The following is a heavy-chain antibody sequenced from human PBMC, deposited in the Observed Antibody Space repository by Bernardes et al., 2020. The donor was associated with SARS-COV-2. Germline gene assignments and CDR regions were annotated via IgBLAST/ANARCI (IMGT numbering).Heavy chain of an antibody. CDR1: GFTFSSYA. D-gene: IGHD6-19*01. CDR3: AKQPRGQWLIRAVDF. CDR2: IGGRGDST. Sequence: GGSLRLSCAASGFTFSSYAMSWVRQAPGKGLEWVSAIGGRGDSTFYADSVKGRFTISRDNSKNILYLQMNSLKVEDTAVYYCAKQPRGQWLIRAVDFWGQGALVTVSS. V-gene: IGHV3-23*01. J-gene: IGHJ4*02.